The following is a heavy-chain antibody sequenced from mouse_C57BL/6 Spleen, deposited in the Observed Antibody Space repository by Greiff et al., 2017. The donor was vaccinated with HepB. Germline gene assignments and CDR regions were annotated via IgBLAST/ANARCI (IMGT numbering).Heavy chain of an antibody. J-gene: IGHJ3*01. D-gene: IGHD2-5*01. CDR2: ISDGGSYT. CDR3: ARDSSNYVGFAY. V-gene: IGHV5-4*01. Sequence: EVQLVESGGGLVKPGGSLKLSCAASGFTFSSYAMSWVRQTPEKRLEWVATISDGGSYTYYPDNVKGRFTISRDNAKNNLYLQMSHLKSEDTAMYYCARDSSNYVGFAYWGQGTLVTVSA. CDR1: GFTFSSYA.